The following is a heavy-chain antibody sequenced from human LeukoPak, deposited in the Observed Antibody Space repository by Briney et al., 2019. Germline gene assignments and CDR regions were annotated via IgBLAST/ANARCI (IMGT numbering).Heavy chain of an antibody. CDR2: IYNSGST. CDR3: ARVYYSSSYDYWYFDL. V-gene: IGHV4-59*01. J-gene: IGHJ2*01. CDR1: GGSIRSYY. Sequence: SETLSLTCTVSGGSIRSYYWSWIRQPPGTGLEWIGYIYNSGSTNYNPSLKSRVTISVDTSKNQFSLKLTSVTAADTAVYYCARVYYSSSYDYWYFDLWGRGTLVTVSS. D-gene: IGHD6-13*01.